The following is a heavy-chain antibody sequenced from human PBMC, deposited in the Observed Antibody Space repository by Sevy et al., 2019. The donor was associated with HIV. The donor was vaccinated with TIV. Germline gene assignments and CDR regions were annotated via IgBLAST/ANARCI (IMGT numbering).Heavy chain of an antibody. Sequence: GGSLRLSCAASGFTSSSYAMSWVRQPPGRGLEWVSTLSDSGVSTYYADSVKGRFTISRDNSKNILYLQRNSLRAEDTAVYYWARDRATSATGTLFDYWGQGTLVTVSS. J-gene: IGHJ4*02. D-gene: IGHD3-9*01. V-gene: IGHV3-23*01. CDR3: ARDRATSATGTLFDY. CDR2: LSDSGVST. CDR1: GFTSSSYA.